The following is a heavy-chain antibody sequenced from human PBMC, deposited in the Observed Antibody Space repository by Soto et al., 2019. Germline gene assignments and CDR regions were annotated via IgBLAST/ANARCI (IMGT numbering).Heavy chain of an antibody. CDR3: ARDLSVPAAIFLRRNWFDP. V-gene: IGHV1-18*04. CDR1: GYTFTSYG. D-gene: IGHD2-2*02. J-gene: IGHJ5*02. Sequence: ASVKVSCKASGYTFTSYGISWVRQAPGRGLEWMGWISAYNGNTNYAQKLQGRVTMTTDTSTSTAYMEPRSLRSDDTAVYYCARDLSVPAAIFLRRNWFDPWGQGT. CDR2: ISAYNGNT.